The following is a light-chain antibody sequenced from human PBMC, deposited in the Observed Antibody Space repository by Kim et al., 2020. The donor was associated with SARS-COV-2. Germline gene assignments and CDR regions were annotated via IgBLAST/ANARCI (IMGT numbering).Light chain of an antibody. CDR1: QTINSY. V-gene: IGKV1-39*01. J-gene: IGKJ2*01. CDR2: AAS. Sequence: SSSVGDRVTSTCRTSQTINSYLNWYQQRPGKAPKLLIYAASSLQSGVPSRFSGSGSGTEFTLTISSLQPEDFTTYYCQQSDTAPYTFGQGTKLEI. CDR3: QQSDTAPYT.